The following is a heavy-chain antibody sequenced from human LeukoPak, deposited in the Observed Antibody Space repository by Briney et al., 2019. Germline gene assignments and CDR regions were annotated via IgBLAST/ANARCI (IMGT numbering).Heavy chain of an antibody. D-gene: IGHD3-22*01. J-gene: IGHJ4*02. V-gene: IGHV3-48*03. CDR1: GFTFSSYE. Sequence: GGSLRLSCAASGFTFSSYEMNWVRQAPGKGLEWVSYISSSGSTIYYADSVKGRFTISRDNAKNSLYLQMNSLRAEDTAVYYRARPFYYYDSSGMGYYFDYWGQGTLVTVSS. CDR2: ISSSGSTI. CDR3: ARPFYYYDSSGMGYYFDY.